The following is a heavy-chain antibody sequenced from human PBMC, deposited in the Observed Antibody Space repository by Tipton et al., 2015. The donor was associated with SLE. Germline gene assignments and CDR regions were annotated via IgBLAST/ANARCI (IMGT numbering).Heavy chain of an antibody. CDR3: ARISPLRYCGGDCYYYYYMDV. CDR1: GGFISSGGYY. J-gene: IGHJ6*03. CDR2: IYYSGST. V-gene: IGHV4-31*03. Sequence: TLSLTCTVSGGFISSGGYYWSWIRQHPGKGLEWIGYIYYSGSTYYNPSLKSRVTISVDTSKNQFSLKLSSVTAADTAVYYCARISPLRYCGGDCYYYYYMDVWGKGTTVPVSS. D-gene: IGHD2-21*01.